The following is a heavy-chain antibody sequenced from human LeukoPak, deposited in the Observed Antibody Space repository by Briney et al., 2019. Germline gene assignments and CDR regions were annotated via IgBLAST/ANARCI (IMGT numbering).Heavy chain of an antibody. CDR2: INPNSGGT. Sequence: ASVKVSCKASGYTFTGYYMHWVRQAPGQGLEWMGWINPNSGGTNYAQKFQGRVTMTRDMSTSTVSMELSSLRSEDTAVYYCARDGGDGYKANWFDTWGQGTLVTVSS. J-gene: IGHJ5*02. D-gene: IGHD5-24*01. CDR3: ARDGGDGYKANWFDT. V-gene: IGHV1-2*02. CDR1: GYTFTGYY.